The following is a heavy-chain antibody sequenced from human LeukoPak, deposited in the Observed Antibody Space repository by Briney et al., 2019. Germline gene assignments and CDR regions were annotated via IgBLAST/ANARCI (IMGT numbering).Heavy chain of an antibody. D-gene: IGHD5-24*01. V-gene: IGHV3-73*01. CDR3: TRVARDGYNWDY. J-gene: IGHJ4*02. CDR1: GFTFSGSA. CDR2: IRSKANSYAI. Sequence: GGSLRLSCAASGFTFSGSAMHWVRQASGKGLEWVGRIRSKANSYAIAYAASVKGRFTISRDDSKNTAYLQMNSLKTEDTAVYYCTRVARDGYNWDYWGQGTLVTVSS.